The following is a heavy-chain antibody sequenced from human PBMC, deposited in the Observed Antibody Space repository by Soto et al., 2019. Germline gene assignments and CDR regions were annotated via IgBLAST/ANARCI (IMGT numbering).Heavy chain of an antibody. D-gene: IGHD2-2*01. CDR1: GGPISSGDYY. Sequence: QVQLQKSGPGLVKPSQTLSLTCSVSGGPISSGDYYWSWIRQPPGKGLEWIGYMFYTGTTYYNPSIKSRITISMATFKNQVSLRLTSVTAADTAEYHCARVVRFCSSPSCRGRNWFDPWGQGTRVTVSS. V-gene: IGHV4-30-4*01. J-gene: IGHJ5*02. CDR3: ARVVRFCSSPSCRGRNWFDP. CDR2: MFYTGTT.